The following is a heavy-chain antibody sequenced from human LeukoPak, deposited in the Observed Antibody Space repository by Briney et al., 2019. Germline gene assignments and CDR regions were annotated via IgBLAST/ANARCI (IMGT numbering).Heavy chain of an antibody. CDR2: ITSGGST. J-gene: IGHJ4*02. CDR3: AKGQSSGTYRSCFDY. D-gene: IGHD1-26*01. Sequence: QPGGSLRLSCAASGFTFSTYAMTWVRQAPGKGLEWVSVITSGGSTIYADSVKGRFTISRDNSKNTLYLQMNSLRAEDTAVYYCAKGQSSGTYRSCFDYWGQGTLVSVSS. CDR1: GFTFSTYA. V-gene: IGHV3-23*01.